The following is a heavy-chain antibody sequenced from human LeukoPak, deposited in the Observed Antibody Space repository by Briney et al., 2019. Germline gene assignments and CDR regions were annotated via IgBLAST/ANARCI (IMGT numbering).Heavy chain of an antibody. CDR3: ARSAGQNYYYYYYMDV. V-gene: IGHV1-18*01. CDR2: ISAYNGNT. J-gene: IGHJ6*03. CDR1: GYTFTSYG. D-gene: IGHD6-19*01. Sequence: ASVKVSCKASGYTFTSYGISWVRQAPGQGPEWMGWISAYNGNTNYAQKLQGRVTMTTDTSTSTAYMELRSLRSDDTAVYYCARSAGQNYYYYYYMDVWGKGTTVTASS.